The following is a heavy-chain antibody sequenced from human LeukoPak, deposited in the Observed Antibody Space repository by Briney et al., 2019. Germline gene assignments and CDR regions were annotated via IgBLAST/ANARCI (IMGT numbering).Heavy chain of an antibody. V-gene: IGHV3-7*01. CDR3: ARDRPRLGIQDY. CDR1: GFTFSNFG. D-gene: IGHD7-27*01. J-gene: IGHJ4*02. CDR2: IKQDGSEK. Sequence: GGSLRLSCAASGFTFSNFGMHWVRQTPGKGLEWVAKIKQDGSEKYYVDSVKGRFTISRDNAKNSLYLQMNSLRAEDTAVYYCARDRPRLGIQDYWGQGILVTVSS.